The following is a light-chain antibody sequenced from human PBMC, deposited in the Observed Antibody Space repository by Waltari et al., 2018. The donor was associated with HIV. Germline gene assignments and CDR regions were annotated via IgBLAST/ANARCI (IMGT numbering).Light chain of an antibody. V-gene: IGLV2-8*01. J-gene: IGLJ1*01. Sequence: HSAPPQPSSASGSPGQSVSIPCTAARSVVGAFKCVPWYQQHAPNAPNLLTYVVTNGPSGVPDRFSGSKSGNTASLTVSGLQAEDEAHYYCSSYAGSSMSYAFGTGTKVTVL. CDR2: VVT. CDR1: RSVVGAFKC. CDR3: SSYAGSSMSYA.